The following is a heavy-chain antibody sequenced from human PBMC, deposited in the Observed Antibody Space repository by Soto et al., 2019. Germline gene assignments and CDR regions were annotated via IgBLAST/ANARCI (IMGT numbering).Heavy chain of an antibody. V-gene: IGHV1-69*01. CDR2: TIPIIGST. D-gene: IGHD5-18*01. Sequence: QVQLVQSGSEVTKPGSSVKVSCKASGDTLSTHGISWVRQAPGQGLEWMGGTIPIIGSTDYAEKFPGRVTITADESTTTSYMELSSLRPDDTAVYYCAAGDSSDTGDHCGQGTLVTVSS. CDR1: GDTLSTHG. J-gene: IGHJ4*02. CDR3: AAGDSSDTGDH.